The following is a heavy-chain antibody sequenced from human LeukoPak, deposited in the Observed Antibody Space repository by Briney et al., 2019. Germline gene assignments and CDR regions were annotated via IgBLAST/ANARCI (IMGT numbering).Heavy chain of an antibody. V-gene: IGHV1-46*01. D-gene: IGHD1-14*01. J-gene: IGHJ4*02. CDR3: AREVMDNLRFDY. CDR1: GYTFTSYY. CDR2: INPSGGDT. Sequence: ASVKVSCKASGYTFTSYYMHWVRQAPGQGLEWMGIINPSGGDTSYAQKFQGRLTMTRDTSTNTVYMELTSLRSEDTAVYYCAREVMDNLRFDYWGEGTLVTVSS.